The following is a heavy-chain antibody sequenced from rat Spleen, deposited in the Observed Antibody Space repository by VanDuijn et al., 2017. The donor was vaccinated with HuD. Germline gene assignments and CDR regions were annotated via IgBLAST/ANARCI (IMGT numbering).Heavy chain of an antibody. CDR3: AKDLDYGPDY. V-gene: IGHV5-29*01. D-gene: IGHD1-11*01. CDR1: GFTFSNYG. J-gene: IGHJ2*01. Sequence: EVQLVESGGGLVQPGRSLKLSCAASGFTFSNYGMAWVRQTPTKGLEWVATINYDGSSTYYRDSVKGRFTISRDNAENTVYLQMNSLRSEDTATYYCAKDLDYGPDYWGQGVMVTVSS. CDR2: INYDGSST.